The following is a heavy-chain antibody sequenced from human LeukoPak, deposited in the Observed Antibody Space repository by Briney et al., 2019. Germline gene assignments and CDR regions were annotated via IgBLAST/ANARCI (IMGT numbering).Heavy chain of an antibody. CDR3: AREASMVRGVITNRAYYYYYYMDV. CDR1: GGSISSGSYY. CDR2: IYTSGST. V-gene: IGHV4-61*02. D-gene: IGHD3-10*01. J-gene: IGHJ6*03. Sequence: SETLSLTCTVSGGSISSGSYYWSWIRQPAGKGLEWIGRIYTSGSTNYNPSLKSRVTISVDTSKNQFSLKLSSVTAADTAVYYCAREASMVRGVITNRAYYYYYYMDVWGKGTTVTVSS.